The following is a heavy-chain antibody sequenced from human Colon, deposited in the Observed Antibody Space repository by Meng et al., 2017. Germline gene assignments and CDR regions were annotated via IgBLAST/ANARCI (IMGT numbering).Heavy chain of an antibody. J-gene: IGHJ4*02. CDR3: ARDRRNYYLDL. CDR1: GGSFDNYA. D-gene: IGHD6-6*01. CDR2: IIPGVGTT. V-gene: IGHV1-69*05. Sequence: QVQLMQSGAEVKTPGSSVRVSCKASGGSFDNYAISWVRQAPGQGLERVAGIIPGVGTTNYAQRFQGRVTITMDRSAGTVFMQLNSLRFEDTAVYYCARDRRNYYLDLWGQGTLVTVSS.